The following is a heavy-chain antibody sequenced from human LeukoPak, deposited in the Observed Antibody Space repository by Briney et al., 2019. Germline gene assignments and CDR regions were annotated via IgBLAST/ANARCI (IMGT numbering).Heavy chain of an antibody. CDR1: GFTFSSYS. Sequence: PGGSLRLSCAASGFTFSSYSMNWVRHAPGKGLEWVSSISSSSSYIYYADSVKGRFTISRDKAKHSLYLQMNSLRAENTAVYYCARLGDYGSRSYYPTKDYWGQGTLVTVSS. CDR3: ARLGDYGSRSYYPTKDY. CDR2: ISSSSSYI. D-gene: IGHD3-10*01. V-gene: IGHV3-21*01. J-gene: IGHJ4*02.